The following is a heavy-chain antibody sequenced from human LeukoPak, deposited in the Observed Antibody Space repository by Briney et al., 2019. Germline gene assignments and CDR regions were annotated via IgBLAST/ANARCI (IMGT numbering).Heavy chain of an antibody. V-gene: IGHV3-30-3*01. CDR3: ARVDSSGWYWYSFDD. J-gene: IGHJ4*02. D-gene: IGHD6-19*01. Sequence: GGSLRLYCAASGFIFSNYAMHWVRQAPGKGLEWVAIISYDGGNRYYADSVKDRFTISRDNSKSTLYLQMNSLRAEDMAICYCARVDSSGWYWYSFDDWGQGTLVTVSS. CDR2: ISYDGGNR. CDR1: GFIFSNYA.